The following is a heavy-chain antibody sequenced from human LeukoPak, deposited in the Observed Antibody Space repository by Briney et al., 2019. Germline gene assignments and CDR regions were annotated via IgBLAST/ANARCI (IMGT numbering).Heavy chain of an antibody. V-gene: IGHV3-33*01. J-gene: IGHJ6*02. CDR2: IWYDGSNK. D-gene: IGHD3-10*01. CDR1: GFTFSSYG. Sequence: GGSLRLSCAASGFTFSSYGMHWVRQAPGKGLEWVAVIWYDGSNKYYADSVKGRFTISRDNSKNTLYLQMNSLRAEDTAVYYCARDTFGAGSPFHYYGMDVWGQGTTVTVSS. CDR3: ARDTFGAGSPFHYYGMDV.